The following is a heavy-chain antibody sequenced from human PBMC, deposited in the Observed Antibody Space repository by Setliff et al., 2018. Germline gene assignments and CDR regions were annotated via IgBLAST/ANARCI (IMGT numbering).Heavy chain of an antibody. CDR2: IYPGDSDT. Sequence: PGESLKISCKASGYIFTNYWIGWVRQMPGKGLEWMGVIYPGDSDTRYSPSFQGQVTISADKSINTAYLQWSSLKASDTAIYYCARHRVGNSGYAIPILDFWGQGALVTVS. V-gene: IGHV5-51*01. J-gene: IGHJ4*02. D-gene: IGHD5-12*01. CDR3: ARHRVGNSGYAIPILDF. CDR1: GYIFTNYW.